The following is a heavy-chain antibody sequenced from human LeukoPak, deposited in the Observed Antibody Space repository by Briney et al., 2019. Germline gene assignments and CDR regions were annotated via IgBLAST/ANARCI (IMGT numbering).Heavy chain of an antibody. Sequence: GGSLRLSCTTSGFTFGKYIMTWVRQAPGNGLEWVSSIGGGDDITFYADSVKGRFRISRDDSKNTVFLQISSLRVEDTARYYCAKWVGTETMGTIWYGPLDHWGQGTQVTVPS. D-gene: IGHD2-2*01. CDR2: IGGGDDIT. J-gene: IGHJ4*02. CDR1: GFTFGKYI. V-gene: IGHV3-23*01. CDR3: AKWVGTETMGTIWYGPLDH.